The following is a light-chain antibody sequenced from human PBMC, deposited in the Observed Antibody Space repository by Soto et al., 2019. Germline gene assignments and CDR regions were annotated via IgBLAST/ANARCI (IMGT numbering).Light chain of an antibody. Sequence: QSALPQPASVSGSPGQSITISCTGTSSDVGAYNYVSWYQQHPGKAPKLMIYEVNYRPSGVSNRLSGSKSGITASLTISGLQAEDEAGYYCSSYASTSTAVFGTGTKVTVL. CDR1: SSDVGAYNY. CDR3: SSYASTSTAV. CDR2: EVN. J-gene: IGLJ1*01. V-gene: IGLV2-14*01.